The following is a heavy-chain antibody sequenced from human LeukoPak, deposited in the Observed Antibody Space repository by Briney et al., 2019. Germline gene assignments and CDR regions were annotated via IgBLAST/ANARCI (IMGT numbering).Heavy chain of an antibody. CDR1: GDSISSSSYY. J-gene: IGHJ1*01. CDR2: HQSSGNT. Sequence: PSETLSLTCSVAGDSISSSSYYWGWLRQSPGKGLEWIGKHQSSGNTHYNPSLNSRVTISLDTSKNQFSLKVTSVTAADTAVYYCATGYSFAYHWGQGTLVTVSS. V-gene: IGHV4-39*07. D-gene: IGHD5-18*01. CDR3: ATGYSFAYH.